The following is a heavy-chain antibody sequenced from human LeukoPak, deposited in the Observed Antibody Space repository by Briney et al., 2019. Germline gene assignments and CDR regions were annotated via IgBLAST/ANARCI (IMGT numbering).Heavy chain of an antibody. CDR3: ARGGSDYRVYYYYGMDV. CDR1: GGSISSYY. V-gene: IGHV4-59*08. CDR2: IYYSGST. Sequence: SETLSLTCTVSGGSISSYYWSWIRQPPGKGLEWIGYIYYSGSTNYNPSLKSRVTISVDTSKNQFSLKLSSVTAADTAVYYCARGGSDYRVYYYYGMDVWGQGTTVTVSS. D-gene: IGHD4-17*01. J-gene: IGHJ6*02.